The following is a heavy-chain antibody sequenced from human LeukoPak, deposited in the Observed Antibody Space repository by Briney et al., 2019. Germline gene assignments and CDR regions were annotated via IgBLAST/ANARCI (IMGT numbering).Heavy chain of an antibody. D-gene: IGHD5-18*01. V-gene: IGHV1-46*01. CDR3: PRWGGYTAMAFHFDY. Sequence: ASVKGSCKASGYTFTSYYMHWVRQAPGQGLEWMGIINPSGGSTIYAQKFQGRVTMTSDPSTSPVYLELSSLRSDDTALYYCPRWGGYTAMAFHFDYWGQGTLVTVSP. CDR2: INPSGGST. CDR1: GYTFTSYY. J-gene: IGHJ4*02.